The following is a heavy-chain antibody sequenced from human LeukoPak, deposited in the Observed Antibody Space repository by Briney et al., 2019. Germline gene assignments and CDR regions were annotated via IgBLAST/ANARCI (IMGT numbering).Heavy chain of an antibody. Sequence: GGSLRLSCAASGFTFSSYAMSWVRQAPGKGLEWVSAISGSGGSTYYADSVKGRFTISRDNSKNTLHLQMNSLRAEDTAVYYCASRRGVAVPFDYWGQGTLVTVSS. CDR3: ASRRGVAVPFDY. V-gene: IGHV3-23*01. CDR1: GFTFSSYA. J-gene: IGHJ4*02. D-gene: IGHD6-19*01. CDR2: ISGSGGST.